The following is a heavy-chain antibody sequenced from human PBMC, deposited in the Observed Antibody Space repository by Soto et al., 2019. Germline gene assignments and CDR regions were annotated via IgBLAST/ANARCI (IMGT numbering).Heavy chain of an antibody. J-gene: IGHJ5*02. CDR1: GFSLTTRGVG. CDR2: IYWDDDK. V-gene: IGHV2-5*02. D-gene: IGHD3-16*01. Sequence: QITLKESGPPLVKPTQTLTLTCTFSGFSLTTRGVGVGWSRQPPGKALECLALIYWDDDKRYSPSLQSRLSITKDTSKNQVVLTMTNVDPVDTATYYCAHIPNYYQYDWFDPWGQGTLVSVSS. CDR3: AHIPNYYQYDWFDP.